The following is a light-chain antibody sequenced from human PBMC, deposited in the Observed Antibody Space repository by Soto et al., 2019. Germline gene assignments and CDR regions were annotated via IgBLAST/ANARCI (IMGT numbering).Light chain of an antibody. V-gene: IGKV3-11*01. J-gene: IGKJ2*01. CDR1: QSVSSY. CDR2: DAS. CDR3: QQRSNWPT. Sequence: EIVLTQSPATLSLSPGERATLSCRASQSVSSYLTWYQQKPGQAPRLLIYDASSRATGIPARFSGSGSGTDFPLTTSSQEPEDFAVYYCQQRSNWPTFGQGTKLEIK.